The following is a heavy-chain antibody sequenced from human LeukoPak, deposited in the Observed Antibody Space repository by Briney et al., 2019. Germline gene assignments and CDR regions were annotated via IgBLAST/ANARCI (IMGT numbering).Heavy chain of an antibody. CDR3: ARVWSSGYTKDY. V-gene: IGHV3-48*04. Sequence: PGGSLRLSCAASGFTFSSYSIDWVRQAPGKGLEWLSYISSSSSTIYYADSVKGRFTISRDTAKNSVYLQMNSLRAEDTAVYYCARVWSSGYTKDYWGQGNRVTVSA. D-gene: IGHD3-22*01. CDR1: GFTFSSYS. J-gene: IGHJ4*02. CDR2: ISSSSSTI.